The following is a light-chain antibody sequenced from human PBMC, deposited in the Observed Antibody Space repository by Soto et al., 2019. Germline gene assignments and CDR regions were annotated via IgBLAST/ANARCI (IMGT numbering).Light chain of an antibody. Sequence: DIQLTQSPSFLSASIGDGVTITCRASQGISSYLAWYQQKPGKAPKLLIYAASTLQSGVPSRFSGSGSGTEFTLTISSLQPEDFATYYCQHLNSYPLTFGGGTKVEIK. J-gene: IGKJ4*01. CDR2: AAS. CDR3: QHLNSYPLT. CDR1: QGISSY. V-gene: IGKV1-9*01.